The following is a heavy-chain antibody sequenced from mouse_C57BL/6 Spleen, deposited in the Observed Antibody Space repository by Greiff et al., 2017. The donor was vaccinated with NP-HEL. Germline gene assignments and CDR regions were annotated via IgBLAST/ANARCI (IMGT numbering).Heavy chain of an antibody. J-gene: IGHJ4*01. CDR2: INSDGGST. CDR1: EYEFPSHD. V-gene: IGHV5-2*01. Sequence: EVHLVESGGGLVQPGESLKLSCESNEYEFPSHDMSWVRKTPEKRLELVAAINSDGGSTSYPDTMERRFIISRDHTKKTLYLQISSLRSEDTALYYSARHGRITTVDAMDYWGQGTSVTVSS. CDR3: ARHGRITTVDAMDY. D-gene: IGHD1-1*01.